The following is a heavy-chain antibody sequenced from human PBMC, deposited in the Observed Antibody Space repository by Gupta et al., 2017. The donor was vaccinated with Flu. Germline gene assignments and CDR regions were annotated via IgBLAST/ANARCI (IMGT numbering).Heavy chain of an antibody. CDR3: AKDERDYGSFDDY. CDR2: ISGRSDST. D-gene: IGHD4-17*01. V-gene: IGHV3-23*01. Sequence: EVQLLESGGGLVQPGGSLRLSCAASGFTFSTYAMSWVRQAPGKGLEWVSSISGRSDSTYHADSVKGRFSISRDNSKNTLYLQMNSLRAEDTAVYYCAKDERDYGSFDDYWGQGTLVTVSS. CDR1: GFTFSTYA. J-gene: IGHJ4*02.